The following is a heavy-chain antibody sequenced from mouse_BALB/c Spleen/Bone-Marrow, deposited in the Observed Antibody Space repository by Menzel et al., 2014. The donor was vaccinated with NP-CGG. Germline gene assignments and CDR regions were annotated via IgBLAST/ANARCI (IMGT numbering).Heavy chain of an antibody. CDR3: TRSTMITYFDY. J-gene: IGHJ2*01. CDR2: INPSNGGT. D-gene: IGHD2-4*01. V-gene: IGHV1S81*02. Sequence: QVQLKQSGAELVKPGASVKLSCKASGYTFTSYYMYWVKQRPGQGLEWIGEINPSNGGTNFNEKFKIKATLTVDKSSSTAYMQLSSLTSEDSAVYYCTRSTMITYFDYWGQGTTLTVSS. CDR1: GYTFTSYY.